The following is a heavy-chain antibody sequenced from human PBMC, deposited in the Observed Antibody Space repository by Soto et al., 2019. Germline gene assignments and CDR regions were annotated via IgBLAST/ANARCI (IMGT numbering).Heavy chain of an antibody. CDR2: ISYTGSA. J-gene: IGHJ4*02. V-gene: IGHV4-30-4*01. Sequence: TSETLSLTCTVSGGSIGSGVYFWSWIRQPPGKGLEWIGFISYTGSAYYNPSLKSRAAISVDTPKNQFSLKLSSVTAADTAVYYCAKNWNWGSLVHWGQGTLVTVSS. CDR3: AKNWNWGSLVH. D-gene: IGHD7-27*01. CDR1: GGSIGSGVYF.